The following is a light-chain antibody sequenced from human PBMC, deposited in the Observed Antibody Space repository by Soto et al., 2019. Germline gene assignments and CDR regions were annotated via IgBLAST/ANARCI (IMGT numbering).Light chain of an antibody. CDR3: QQYFEWTPRT. CDR2: SAS. CDR1: QSVSSSY. V-gene: IGKV3-20*01. Sequence: MGLTQSPGTLSLSPGERATLSCRASQSVSSSYLDWYQQKPGQAPRLLISSASTRAAGTSDRFRGSGSGTEFTLTISSLRSEDADISYYQQYFEWTPRTFGQGTKVDIK. J-gene: IGKJ1*01.